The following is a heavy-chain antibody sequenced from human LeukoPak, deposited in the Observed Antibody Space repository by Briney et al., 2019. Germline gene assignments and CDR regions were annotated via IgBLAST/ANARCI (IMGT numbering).Heavy chain of an antibody. CDR3: ARALPPNWYFDL. J-gene: IGHJ2*01. V-gene: IGHV4-39*07. CDR1: GGSISSNSYY. Sequence: SETLSLTCTVSGGSISSNSYYWGWVRQPPGKGLEWIGSIYYSGSTNYNPSLKSRVTISVDTSKNQFSLKLSSVTAADTAVYYCARALPPNWYFDLWGRGTLVTVSS. CDR2: IYYSGST.